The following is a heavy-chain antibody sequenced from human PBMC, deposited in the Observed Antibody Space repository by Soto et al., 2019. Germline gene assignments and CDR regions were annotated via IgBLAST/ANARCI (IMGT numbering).Heavy chain of an antibody. J-gene: IGHJ4*02. V-gene: IGHV3-30-3*01. Sequence: QVQLVESGGGVVQPGRSLRLSCAASGFTFSSYTMHWVRQAPGKGLEWVAVISNDGSNKYYADSVKGRFTISRDNSKNTLYLQMNSLRAADTAVYYCVRESGSYSPLDYWGQGTLVTVSS. CDR1: GFTFSSYT. CDR3: VRESGSYSPLDY. CDR2: ISNDGSNK. D-gene: IGHD1-26*01.